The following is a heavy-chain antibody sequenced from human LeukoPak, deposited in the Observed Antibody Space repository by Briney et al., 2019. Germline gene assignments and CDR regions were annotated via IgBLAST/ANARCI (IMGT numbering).Heavy chain of an antibody. CDR2: ISSSSSYI. V-gene: IGHV3-21*01. J-gene: IGHJ3*02. D-gene: IGHD6-13*01. Sequence: GGSLRLSCAASGFTFSSYSMNWVRQAPGKGLEWVSSISSSSSYIYYADSVKGRFTISRDNAKNSLYLQMNSLRAEDTAVYYCARDKSSWYAKGGAFDIWGQGTMVTVSS. CDR1: GFTFSSYS. CDR3: ARDKSSWYAKGGAFDI.